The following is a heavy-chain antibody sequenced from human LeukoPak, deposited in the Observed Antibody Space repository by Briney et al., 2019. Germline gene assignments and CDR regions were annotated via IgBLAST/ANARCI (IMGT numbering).Heavy chain of an antibody. V-gene: IGHV5-51*01. Sequence: GESLKISCRGSGYSFTSYWIGWVRQMPGKGLEWMGIIYPGDSDTRYSPSFQGQVTISADKSISTAYLQWSSLKASDTAMYYCARRDTAMVKVGDAFDIWGQGTMVTVSS. J-gene: IGHJ3*02. CDR2: IYPGDSDT. CDR1: GYSFTSYW. D-gene: IGHD5-18*01. CDR3: ARRDTAMVKVGDAFDI.